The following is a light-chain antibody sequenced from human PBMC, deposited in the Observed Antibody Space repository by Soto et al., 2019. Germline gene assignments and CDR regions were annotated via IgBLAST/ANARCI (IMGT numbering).Light chain of an antibody. V-gene: IGKV3D-20*02. CDR2: DSS. CDR3: QHSFQSPRT. Sequence: DIVLTQSPDTLYFSPGETASLSCWARRRVICKSFAWSQHMRGQPHRLLIYDSSTRATGIPAMFTGSGCWTVCPLTISMVEAGDSAVYYCQHSFQSPRTFGQGTRLEIK. CDR1: RRVICKS. J-gene: IGKJ2*01.